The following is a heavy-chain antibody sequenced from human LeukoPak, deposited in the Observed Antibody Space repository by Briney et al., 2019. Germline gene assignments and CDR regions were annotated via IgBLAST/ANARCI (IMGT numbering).Heavy chain of an antibody. CDR1: GYTFTGYY. V-gene: IGHV1-2*02. CDR2: INPNSGGT. J-gene: IGHJ5*02. Sequence: ASVTVSCKASGYTFTGYYMHWVRQAPGQGLEWMGWINPNSGGTNYAQKFQGRVTMTRDTSISTAYMELSRLSSDDTGVYYCARDAYGDFPWGEGTLVTVSS. CDR3: ARDAYGDFP. D-gene: IGHD4-17*01.